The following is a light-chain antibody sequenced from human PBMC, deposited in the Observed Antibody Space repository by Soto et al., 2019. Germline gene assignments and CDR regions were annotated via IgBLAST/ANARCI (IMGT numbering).Light chain of an antibody. J-gene: IGKJ1*01. Sequence: EIVLTQSPATLSVSPGERVTLSCRASQSVDINLAWYQQKPGQAPRLLIYGASTRATDMSGTFSGRGSGTEFTLTISNLRPEDFAAYYCQQYRSWPRTFGQGTKVDIK. CDR3: QQYRSWPRT. CDR1: QSVDIN. V-gene: IGKV3-15*01. CDR2: GAS.